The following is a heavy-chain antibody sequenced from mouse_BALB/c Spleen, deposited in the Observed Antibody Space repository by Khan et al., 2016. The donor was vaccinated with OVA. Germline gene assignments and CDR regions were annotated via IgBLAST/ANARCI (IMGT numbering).Heavy chain of an antibody. D-gene: IGHD2-14*01. V-gene: IGHV9-4*02. CDR2: INTHSGVP. Sequence: QIQLVQSGPELKKPGETVRISCKASGYTFTTAGMQWVQKMPGKGLKWIGWINTHSGVPKYAEDFRGRFAFSLETSASTGYLQITNLKNEDTATYFCARGGAAFYRNDGGAMDYWGQGTSVTVSS. J-gene: IGHJ4*01. CDR1: GYTFTTAG. CDR3: ARGGAAFYRNDGGAMDY.